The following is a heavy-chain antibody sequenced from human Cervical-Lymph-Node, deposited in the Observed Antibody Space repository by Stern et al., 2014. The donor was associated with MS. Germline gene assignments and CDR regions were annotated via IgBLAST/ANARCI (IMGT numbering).Heavy chain of an antibody. V-gene: IGHV4-30-4*01. CDR2: IYYSGST. CDR3: ARDWDYCSSTSCYRYAFDI. CDR1: GGSISSGDYY. Sequence: QVQLQESGPGLVKPSQTLSLTCTVSGGSISSGDYYWSWIRQPPAKGLEWIGYIYYSGSTYYNPSLKSRVTISVDTSKNQFSLKLSSVTAADTAVYYCARDWDYCSSTSCYRYAFDIWGQGTMVTVSS. D-gene: IGHD2-2*01. J-gene: IGHJ3*02.